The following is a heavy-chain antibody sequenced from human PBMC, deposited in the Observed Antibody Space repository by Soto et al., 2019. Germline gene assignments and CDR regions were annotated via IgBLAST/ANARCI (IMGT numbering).Heavy chain of an antibody. CDR1: GFTLSSYA. V-gene: IGHV3-30-3*01. Sequence: QVQLVESGGGVVQPGRSLRLSCAASGFTLSSYAMHWVRQAPGKGLEWVAVISYDGSNKYYADSVKGRFTISRDNSENMLYLQRNSLRAEGTAVYYCARGPSRFIGVGVAAPLNREDAFGTLGQGTMVTVSS. D-gene: IGHD2-15*01. CDR2: ISYDGSNK. J-gene: IGHJ3*02. CDR3: ARGPSRFIGVGVAAPLNREDAFGT.